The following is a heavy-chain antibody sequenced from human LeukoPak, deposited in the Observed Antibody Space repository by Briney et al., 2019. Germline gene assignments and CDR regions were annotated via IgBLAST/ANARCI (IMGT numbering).Heavy chain of an antibody. CDR2: IRTQSDGGTT. CDR1: GFTVSNYW. Sequence: PGGSLRLSCAASGFTVSNYWMTWFRQAPGKGLEWVGFIRTQSDGGTTEYAASVKGRFTISRDDSKSVAYLQMSSLKTEDTGVYYCTRGLVASWGLGTLVTVSS. D-gene: IGHD5-12*01. V-gene: IGHV3-49*03. J-gene: IGHJ5*02. CDR3: TRGLVAS.